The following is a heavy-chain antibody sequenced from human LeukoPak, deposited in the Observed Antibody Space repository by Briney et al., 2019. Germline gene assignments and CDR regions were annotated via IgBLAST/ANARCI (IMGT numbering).Heavy chain of an antibody. Sequence: GGSLRLSWTASGFTFSNYWMNWFRQAPGKGLEWVANIKRDGSERYYVDSVRGRFTISRDNAKNSLYLQMNNLRVEDTAVYYCEGGVTWGQGSMVTVSP. CDR3: EGGVT. CDR2: IKRDGSER. D-gene: IGHD5/OR15-5a*01. J-gene: IGHJ3*01. V-gene: IGHV3-7*01. CDR1: GFTFSNYW.